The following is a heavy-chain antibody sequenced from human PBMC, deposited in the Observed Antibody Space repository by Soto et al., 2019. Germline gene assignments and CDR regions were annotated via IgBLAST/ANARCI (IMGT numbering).Heavy chain of an antibody. Sequence: QVQLQQWGAGLLKPSETLSLTCAVYGGFVSSGSYYWSWIRQPPGKGLEWIGEMSHSGGTHFNPSLKSRATISVDTSKNQFSLKMSAVTAADTALYYCAGVERGTATTLVDAFDIWGPGTMVTVSS. CDR1: GGFVSSGSYY. CDR2: MSHSGGT. D-gene: IGHD1-1*01. CDR3: AGVERGTATTLVDAFDI. V-gene: IGHV4-34*01. J-gene: IGHJ3*02.